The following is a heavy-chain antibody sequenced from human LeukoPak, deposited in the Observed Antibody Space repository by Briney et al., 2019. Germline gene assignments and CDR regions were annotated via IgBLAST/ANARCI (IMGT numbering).Heavy chain of an antibody. V-gene: IGHV3-53*01. J-gene: IGHJ4*02. Sequence: GGSLRLSCAASGFTVSSNYMSWVRQAPGKGLEWVSVIYSGGSTYYADSVKGRFTISRDNSKNTLYLQMNSLRAEDTAVYYCATQDIVVVPAALGYWGQGTLVTVSS. D-gene: IGHD2-2*01. CDR3: ATQDIVVVPAALGY. CDR1: GFTVSSNY. CDR2: IYSGGST.